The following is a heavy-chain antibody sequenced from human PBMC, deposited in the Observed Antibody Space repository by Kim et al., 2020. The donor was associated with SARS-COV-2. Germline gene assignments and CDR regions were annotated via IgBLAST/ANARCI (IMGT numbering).Heavy chain of an antibody. J-gene: IGHJ6*02. CDR3: ARGGYYDFWSGYSPYYYYYGMDV. Sequence: SETLSLTCAVYGGSFSGYYWSWIRQPPGKGLEWIGEINHSGSTNYNPSLKSRVTISVDTSKNQFSLKLSSVTAADTAVYYCARGGYYDFWSGYSPYYYYYGMDVWGQGTTVTVSS. CDR1: GGSFSGYY. D-gene: IGHD3-3*01. V-gene: IGHV4-34*01. CDR2: INHSGST.